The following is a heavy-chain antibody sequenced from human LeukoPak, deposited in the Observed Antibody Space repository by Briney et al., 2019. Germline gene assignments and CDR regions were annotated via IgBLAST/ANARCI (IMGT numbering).Heavy chain of an antibody. CDR3: ARDLGDLSSLDP. CDR1: GYTFTSYD. J-gene: IGHJ5*02. Sequence: ASVKVSCKASGYTFTSYDINWVRQATGQGLEWMGWMNPNSGNTVYAQKFQGRVTMTRNTSISTAYMELSSLRSEDTAVYYCARDLGDLSSLDPWGQGTLVTVSS. V-gene: IGHV1-8*01. D-gene: IGHD6-6*01. CDR2: MNPNSGNT.